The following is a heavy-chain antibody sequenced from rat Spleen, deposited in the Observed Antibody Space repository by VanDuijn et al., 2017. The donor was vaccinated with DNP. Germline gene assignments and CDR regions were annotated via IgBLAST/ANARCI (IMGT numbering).Heavy chain of an antibody. V-gene: IGHV5-20*01. Sequence: EVQLVESGGGLVQPGRSMKLSCAASGFTFSNYDMAWVRQAPTKGLEWVASISYDGSSTYYRESMKGRFTISRDNAKSTLYLQMDSLRSEDTATYYCTTGFFDYWGQGVMVTVSS. CDR3: TTGFFDY. J-gene: IGHJ2*01. CDR2: ISYDGSST. CDR1: GFTFSNYD.